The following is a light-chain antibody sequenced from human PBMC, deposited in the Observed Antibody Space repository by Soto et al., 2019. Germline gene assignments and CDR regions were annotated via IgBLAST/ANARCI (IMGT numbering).Light chain of an antibody. CDR3: QQYSTYSWT. J-gene: IGKJ1*01. CDR2: KAS. Sequence: DIQMTQSPSTLSGSVGDRVTITFRASQTISSWLAWYQQKPGKAPKLLIYKASTLKSGVPSRFSGSGSGTEFTLTISSLQPDDFATYYCQQYSTYSWTFGQGTKVDIK. CDR1: QTISSW. V-gene: IGKV1-5*03.